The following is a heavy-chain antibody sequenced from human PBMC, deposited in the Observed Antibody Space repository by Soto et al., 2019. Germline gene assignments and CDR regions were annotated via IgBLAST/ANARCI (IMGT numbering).Heavy chain of an antibody. CDR3: ARDRPGYASYYFDY. J-gene: IGHJ4*02. CDR2: ISYDGSNK. D-gene: IGHD5-12*01. Sequence: QVQLVESGGGVVQPGRSLRLSCAASGFTFSSYAMHWVRQAPGKGLEWVAVISYDGSNKYYADSVKGRFTISRDNSKNTLYLQMNSLRAEDTAVSYCARDRPGYASYYFDYWGQGTLVTVSS. V-gene: IGHV3-30-3*01. CDR1: GFTFSSYA.